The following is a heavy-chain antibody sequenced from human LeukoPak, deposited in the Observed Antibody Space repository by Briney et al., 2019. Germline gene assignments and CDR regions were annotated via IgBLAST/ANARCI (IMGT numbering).Heavy chain of an antibody. CDR3: ARGRQPLYCSSTSCYYYYYMDV. CDR1: GLTFDDYA. V-gene: IGHV3-9*01. D-gene: IGHD2-2*01. Sequence: GGSLRLSCAASGLTFDDYAMHWVRQAPGKGLERGSGISWNRGSIGYADSVKGRFTISRDNAKNSLFLQMNSLRAEDTAVYYCARGRQPLYCSSTSCYYYYYMDVWGKGTTVTVSS. J-gene: IGHJ6*03. CDR2: ISWNRGSI.